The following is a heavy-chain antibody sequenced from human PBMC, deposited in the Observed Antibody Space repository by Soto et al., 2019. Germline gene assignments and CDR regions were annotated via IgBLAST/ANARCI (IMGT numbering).Heavy chain of an antibody. CDR1: GFTFSRYA. CDR3: ARYSDGYYFDY. V-gene: IGHV3-23*01. J-gene: IGHJ4*02. D-gene: IGHD1-26*01. CDR2: ISGSGGST. Sequence: EVPMLESGGGLVEPGGSLRLSCAASGFTFSRYAMSWVRQAPGKGLEWVLGISGSGGSTYYADSVEGRFTISRDNSKNTVYVQMNSLRAEDTAIYYCARYSDGYYFDYWGQGTLVTVSS.